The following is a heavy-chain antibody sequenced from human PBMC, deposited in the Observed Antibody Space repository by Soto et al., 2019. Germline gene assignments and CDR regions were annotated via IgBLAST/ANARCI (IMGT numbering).Heavy chain of an antibody. Sequence: QVLLVESGGGVAQPGRSLRLSCAASKSIFTGYGMHWVRQTPGKGLEWVAVIRFDGTDEHYADSVKGRFTISRDNSKNMLDLQMNSLRVEDTALYYWARDGSGGTAFRGFLVYWGQGTLVTVSS. CDR3: ARDGSGGTAFRGFLVY. V-gene: IGHV3-33*01. CDR1: KSIFTGYG. D-gene: IGHD2-15*01. J-gene: IGHJ4*02. CDR2: IRFDGTDE.